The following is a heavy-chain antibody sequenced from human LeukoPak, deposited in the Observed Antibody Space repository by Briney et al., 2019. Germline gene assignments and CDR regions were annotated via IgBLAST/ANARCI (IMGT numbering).Heavy chain of an antibody. J-gene: IGHJ4*02. D-gene: IGHD1-14*01. CDR1: GGSFNGYY. V-gene: IGHV4-34*01. CDR3: ARHRNPRGYFDY. CDR2: INHSGST. Sequence: SETLSLTCAVYGGSFNGYYWSWIRQPPGKGLEWIGEINHSGSTNYNPSLKSRVTISVDTSKNQFSLKLSSVTAADTAVYYCARHRNPRGYFDYWGQGTLVTVSS.